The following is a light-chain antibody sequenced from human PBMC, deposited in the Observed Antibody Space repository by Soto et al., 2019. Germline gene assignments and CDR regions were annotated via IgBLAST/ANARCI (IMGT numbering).Light chain of an antibody. CDR2: DVA. J-gene: IGLJ2*01. CDR3: CSYGGSYTVV. Sequence: QAVVTQPRSVSGSPGQSVAISCTGTSSDVGGYNYVSWYQHHPGKAPKLMIYDVARRPSGVPDRFSGSKSGNTASLTISGLQAEDEADYYCCSYGGSYTVVFGGGTKLTVL. CDR1: SSDVGGYNY. V-gene: IGLV2-11*01.